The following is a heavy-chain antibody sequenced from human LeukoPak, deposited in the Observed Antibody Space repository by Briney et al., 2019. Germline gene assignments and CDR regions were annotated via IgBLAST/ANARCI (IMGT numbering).Heavy chain of an antibody. D-gene: IGHD5-18*01. V-gene: IGHV3-11*04. CDR1: GFTFSSYA. CDR3: ARERGYSYGYVPPNYYGMDV. Sequence: GGSLRLSCAASGFTFSSYAMSWIRQAPGKGLEWVSYISSSGSTIYYADSVKGRFTISRDNAKNSLYLQMNSLRAEDTAVYYCARERGYSYGYVPPNYYGMDVWGQGTTVTVSS. CDR2: ISSSGSTI. J-gene: IGHJ6*02.